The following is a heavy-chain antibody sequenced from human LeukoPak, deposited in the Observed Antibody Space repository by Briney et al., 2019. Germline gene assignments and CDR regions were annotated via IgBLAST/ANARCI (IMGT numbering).Heavy chain of an antibody. Sequence: ASVKVSCKASGYTFTSCAMHWVRQAPGQGLEWMGWINPNSGGTNYAQKFQGRVTMTRDTSISTAYMELSRLRSDDTAVYYCARAARVYDFWSGYYTSFDYWGQGTLVTVSS. J-gene: IGHJ4*02. V-gene: IGHV1-2*02. D-gene: IGHD3-3*01. CDR2: INPNSGGT. CDR1: GYTFTSCA. CDR3: ARAARVYDFWSGYYTSFDY.